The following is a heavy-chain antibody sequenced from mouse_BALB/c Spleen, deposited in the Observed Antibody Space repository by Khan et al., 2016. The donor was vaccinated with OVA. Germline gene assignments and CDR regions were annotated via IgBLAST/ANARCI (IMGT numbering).Heavy chain of an antibody. J-gene: IGHJ2*01. Sequence: EVQLQEAGPGLVKPSQSLSLTCTVTGYSITSDYAWNWIRQFPGNKLEWMGYISYSGRTSYTPSLKSRISITRDTSKNQFFLQLNSVTTEDTATYYCARSVTITTVVATDFDYWGQGTNLTVSS. CDR2: ISYSGRT. CDR3: ARSVTITTVVATDFDY. CDR1: GYSITSDYA. D-gene: IGHD1-1*01. V-gene: IGHV3-2*02.